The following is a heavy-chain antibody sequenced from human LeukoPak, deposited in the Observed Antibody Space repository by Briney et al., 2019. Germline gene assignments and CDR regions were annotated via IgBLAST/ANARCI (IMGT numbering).Heavy chain of an antibody. V-gene: IGHV3-21*01. CDR1: GCSFSSYS. D-gene: IGHD5-24*01. CDR2: ISSSSSHI. J-gene: IGHJ4*02. Sequence: ESLRLSCAASGCSFSSYSMNWVRQPPGKGLEWVASISSSSSHIYYADSVKGRFTASRDNAKNSLYLLMNSLRAEDTAVYCCARSVGGVATILYFDYWGQGTLVTVSS. CDR3: ARSVGGVATILYFDY.